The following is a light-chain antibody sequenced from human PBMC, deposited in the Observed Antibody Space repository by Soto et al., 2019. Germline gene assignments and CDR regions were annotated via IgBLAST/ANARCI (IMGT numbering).Light chain of an antibody. V-gene: IGKV3-11*01. CDR2: DAS. CDR1: QSVSRY. Sequence: PGERATLSCRASQSVSRYLAWYQQKPGQAPRLLIYDASNRATGIPARFSGSGSGTDFTLTISSLEPEDFAVYYCQQRSNWLTFGGGTKVEIK. J-gene: IGKJ4*01. CDR3: QQRSNWLT.